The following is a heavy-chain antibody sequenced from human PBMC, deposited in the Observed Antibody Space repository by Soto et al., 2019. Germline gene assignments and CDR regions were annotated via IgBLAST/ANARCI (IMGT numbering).Heavy chain of an antibody. V-gene: IGHV3-33*06. CDR3: AKSNWNLLWRFDY. CDR1: GFTFSSYG. Sequence: GGSLRLSCAASGFTFSSYGIYWARQAPGQGLEWVAVIWYDGSNKYYADSVKGRFTVSRDNSKNTLYLQMNSLRAEDTAVYYCAKSNWNLLWRFDYWGQGTLVTVSS. D-gene: IGHD1-7*01. J-gene: IGHJ4*02. CDR2: IWYDGSNK.